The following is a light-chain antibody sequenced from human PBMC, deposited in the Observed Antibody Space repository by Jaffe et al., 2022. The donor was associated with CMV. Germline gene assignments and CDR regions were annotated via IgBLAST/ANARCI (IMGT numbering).Light chain of an antibody. CDR2: DAS. CDR1: QTISIY. J-gene: IGKJ2*01. V-gene: IGKV3-11*01. Sequence: EIVLTQSPDTLSLSPGERATLSCRASQTISIYLAWYQQKPGQAPRLLIYDASNRATGIPARFSGSGSGTDFTLTISSLEPEDFAVYYCQQGYTFGQGTKLQIK. CDR3: QQGYT.